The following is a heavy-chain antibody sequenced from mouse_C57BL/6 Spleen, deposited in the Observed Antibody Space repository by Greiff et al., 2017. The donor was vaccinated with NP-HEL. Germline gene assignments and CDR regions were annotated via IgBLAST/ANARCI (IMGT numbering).Heavy chain of an antibody. V-gene: IGHV1-80*01. CDR2: IYPGDGDT. Sequence: VQLVESGAELVKPGASVTISCKASGYAFSSYWMNWVKQRPGKGLEWIGQIYPGDGDTNYNGKFKGKATLTADKSSSPAYMQLSSLTSEDSAVYFCAREAAQVPFAYWGQGTLVTVSA. J-gene: IGHJ3*01. D-gene: IGHD3-2*02. CDR3: AREAAQVPFAY. CDR1: GYAFSSYW.